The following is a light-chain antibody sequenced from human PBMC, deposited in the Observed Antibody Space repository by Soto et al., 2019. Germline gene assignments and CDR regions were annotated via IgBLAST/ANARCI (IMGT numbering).Light chain of an antibody. CDR3: QQSYSTPRT. CDR1: QSISSY. Sequence: DIHQTKSPSSLSASVGDRVTITCLASQSISSYLNWYQQKPGKAPKLLIYAASSLQSGVPSRFSGSGSGTDFTLTISSLQPEDFATYYCQQSYSTPRTFGPGTKV. CDR2: AAS. V-gene: IGKV1-39*01. J-gene: IGKJ1*01.